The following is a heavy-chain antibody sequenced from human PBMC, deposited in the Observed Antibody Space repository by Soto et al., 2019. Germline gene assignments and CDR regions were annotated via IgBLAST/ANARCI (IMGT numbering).Heavy chain of an antibody. J-gene: IGHJ4*02. CDR2: ISYDGNRK. D-gene: IGHD2-15*01. V-gene: IGHV3-30*03. CDR3: ARKGYGGRWSLDY. Sequence: QVQLVESGGGVVQPGRSLRLSCAASGFTFSSYGMHWARQAPGEWLEWVAVISYDGNRKYYADSVKGRFTISRDFSKNTVDLHMNSLRVYDTAVYFCARKGYGGRWSLDYWGQGILVTVSS. CDR1: GFTFSSYG.